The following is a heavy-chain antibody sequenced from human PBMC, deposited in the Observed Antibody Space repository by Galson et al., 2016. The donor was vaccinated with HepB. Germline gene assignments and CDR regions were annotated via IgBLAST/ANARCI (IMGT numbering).Heavy chain of an antibody. Sequence: SETLSLTCAVYGGSFSDHSWTWIRQPPGKGLEWIGEISQRGSTNYNPSLESRVSISVDTSKTQFSLKLTSVTAADTAVYYCARGRSKGRVRSNYYYGVDVWGQGTTVTVSS. D-gene: IGHD3-10*01. CDR1: GGSFSDHS. CDR2: ISQRGST. CDR3: ARGRSKGRVRSNYYYGVDV. J-gene: IGHJ6*02. V-gene: IGHV4-34*01.